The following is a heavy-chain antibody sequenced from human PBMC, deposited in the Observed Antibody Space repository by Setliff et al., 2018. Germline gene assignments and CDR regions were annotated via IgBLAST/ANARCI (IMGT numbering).Heavy chain of an antibody. J-gene: IGHJ4*01. CDR2: IIGSGIST. CDR1: GFSFSSYA. Sequence: GESLTISCAASGFSFSSYAMSWVRQAPGKGLEWVSSIIGSGISTYYADSVQGRFTISRDNPKNTLHLQMNGLRVEDTAIYYCARSPHDFWSGRVFFDYWGQGMLVTVSS. V-gene: IGHV3-23*01. CDR3: ARSPHDFWSGRVFFDY. D-gene: IGHD3-3*01.